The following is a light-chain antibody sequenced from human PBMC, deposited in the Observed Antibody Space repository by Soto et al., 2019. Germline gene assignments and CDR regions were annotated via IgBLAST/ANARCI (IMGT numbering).Light chain of an antibody. CDR1: QSVRSH. Sequence: DIPMTQSPSSLSASVGDRVTITCRASQSVRSHLNWFQQKPGKAPDLLIYGASTLQFGVPSRFSDSGSGTDFILTISNLQPEDFAIYYCQQSFHTPRTFGQGTKVEIK. CDR3: QQSFHTPRT. J-gene: IGKJ1*01. V-gene: IGKV1-39*01. CDR2: GAS.